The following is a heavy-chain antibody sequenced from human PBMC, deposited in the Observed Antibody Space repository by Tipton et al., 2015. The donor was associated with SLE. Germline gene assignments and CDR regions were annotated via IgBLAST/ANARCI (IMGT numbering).Heavy chain of an antibody. CDR2: IWYDGSNK. V-gene: IGHV3-33*01. D-gene: IGHD3-16*01. CDR3: AREMEEYRAFDI. J-gene: IGHJ3*02. Sequence: SLRLSCAASGLTFSSYGMHWVRQAPGKGLEWVAVIWYDGSNKYYADSVKGRFTISRDNSKNTLYLQMNSLRAEDTAVYYCAREMEEYRAFDIWGQGTMVTVSS. CDR1: GLTFSSYG.